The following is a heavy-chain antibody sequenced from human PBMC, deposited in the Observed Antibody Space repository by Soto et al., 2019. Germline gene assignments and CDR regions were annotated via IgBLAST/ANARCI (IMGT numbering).Heavy chain of an antibody. CDR2: IKSKTDGGTT. CDR1: GITFRKAW. CDR3: TTTVVVPKFTIFGVVNYYYYGMDV. J-gene: IGHJ6*02. V-gene: IGHV3-15*01. D-gene: IGHD3-3*01. Sequence: GGSLSISCAASGITFRKAWMNWVRQSPGKGLEWVGRIKSKTDGGTTDYAAPVKGRFTISRDDSKNTLYLQMNSLKTEDTAVYYCTTTVVVPKFTIFGVVNYYYYGMDVWGQGTTVTVS.